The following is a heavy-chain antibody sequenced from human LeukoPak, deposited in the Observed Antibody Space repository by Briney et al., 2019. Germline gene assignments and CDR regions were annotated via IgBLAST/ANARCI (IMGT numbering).Heavy chain of an antibody. V-gene: IGHV3-23*01. CDR1: GFTFDDYG. CDR3: AKDDRWLQFCC. Sequence: GGSLRLSCAASGFTFDDYGMSWVRQAPGKGLEWVSGIIPSGHTTYYADSVRGRFTISRDNSRNTLYLQMNSLRAEDTAVYYCAKDDRWLQFCCWGQGTLVTVSA. CDR2: IIPSGHTT. J-gene: IGHJ4*02. D-gene: IGHD5-24*01.